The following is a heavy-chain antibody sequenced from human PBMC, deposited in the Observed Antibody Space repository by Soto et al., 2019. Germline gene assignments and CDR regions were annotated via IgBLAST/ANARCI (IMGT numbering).Heavy chain of an antibody. Sequence: SETLSLTCTVSGGSISSYYWSWIRQPPGKGLEWIGYIYYSGSTNYNPSLKSRVTISVDTSKNQFSLKLSSVTAADTAVYYCARRHYDKRGYYFDYWGQGTLVTVSS. J-gene: IGHJ4*02. V-gene: IGHV4-59*01. CDR3: ARRHYDKRGYYFDY. CDR2: IYYSGST. D-gene: IGHD3-22*01. CDR1: GGSISSYY.